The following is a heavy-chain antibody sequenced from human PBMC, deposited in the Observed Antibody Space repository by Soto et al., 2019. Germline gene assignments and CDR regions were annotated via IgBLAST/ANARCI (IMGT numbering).Heavy chain of an antibody. V-gene: IGHV3-9*01. CDR1: GFTFGDYA. Sequence: PGGSQRLSCAASGFTFGDYAMQWVRQAPGKGLEWVSAISWNSGSIDYADSVKGRFTISRDNAKNSLYLQMNSLRAEDTALYYCAKSHNTSGWYVTTDYWGQGTRVTVSS. CDR3: AKSHNTSGWYVTTDY. D-gene: IGHD6-19*01. CDR2: ISWNSGSI. J-gene: IGHJ4*02.